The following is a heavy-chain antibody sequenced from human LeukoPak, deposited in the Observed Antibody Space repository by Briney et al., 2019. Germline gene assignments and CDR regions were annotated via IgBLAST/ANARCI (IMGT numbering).Heavy chain of an antibody. CDR3: ARGNDFWSGYYLGYGMDV. V-gene: IGHV3-74*01. Sequence: GGSLRLSCAASGFTFSSYWMHWVRQAPGKGLVWVSRINSDGSSTSYADSVKGRFTISRDNAKNTLYLQMNSLRAEDTAVYYCARGNDFWSGYYLGYGMDVWGQGTTVTVSS. J-gene: IGHJ6*02. CDR1: GFTFSSYW. CDR2: INSDGSST. D-gene: IGHD3-3*01.